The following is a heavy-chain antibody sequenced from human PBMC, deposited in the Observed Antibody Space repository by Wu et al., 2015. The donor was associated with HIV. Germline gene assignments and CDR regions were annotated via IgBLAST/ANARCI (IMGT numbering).Heavy chain of an antibody. CDR3: ARGDRDYYFYMDV. J-gene: IGHJ6*03. CDR2: ISHRFGTA. V-gene: IGHV1-69*12. Sequence: QVQLVQSGAEVKKPGSSVKVSCKASGGTLRDYAISWVRQAPGQGLEWMGGISHRFGTAHYAQQFQGRVTITADDSSTTVYMDLSSLRSDDTALYYCARGDRDYYFYMDVWGKGTTVIVSS. CDR1: GGTLRDYA.